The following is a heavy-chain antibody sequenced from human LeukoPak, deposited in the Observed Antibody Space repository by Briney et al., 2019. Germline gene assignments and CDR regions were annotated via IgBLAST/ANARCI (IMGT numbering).Heavy chain of an antibody. Sequence: PGRSLRLSCAASGFTFSSYAMHWVRQAPGKGLEWVAVISYDGSNKYYADSVKGRFTISRDNSKSTLYLQMNSLRAEDTAVYYCARGFTMVRGVNDAFDIWGQGTMVTVSS. D-gene: IGHD3-10*01. CDR1: GFTFSSYA. CDR2: ISYDGSNK. CDR3: ARGFTMVRGVNDAFDI. J-gene: IGHJ3*02. V-gene: IGHV3-30-3*01.